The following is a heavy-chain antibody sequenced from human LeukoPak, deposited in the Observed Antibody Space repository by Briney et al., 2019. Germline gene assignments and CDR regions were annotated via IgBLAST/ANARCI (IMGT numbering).Heavy chain of an antibody. Sequence: GGSLRLSCAASGFTFSDYYMSWIRQAPGKGLEWVSYISSSGSTIYYADSVKGRFTISRDNAKNSLYLQMNSLRAEDTAVYYCAHQNPPNTAMAYIDYWGQGTLVTVSS. J-gene: IGHJ4*02. CDR2: ISSSGSTI. CDR3: AHQNPPNTAMAYIDY. CDR1: GFTFSDYY. V-gene: IGHV3-11*01. D-gene: IGHD5-18*01.